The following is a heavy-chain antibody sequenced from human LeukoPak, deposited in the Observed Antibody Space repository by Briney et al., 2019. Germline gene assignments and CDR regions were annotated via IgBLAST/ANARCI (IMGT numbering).Heavy chain of an antibody. V-gene: IGHV1-8*03. CDR1: GYTFTSYD. D-gene: IGHD6-13*01. CDR2: MNPNSGNT. Sequence: ASVKVSCKASGYTFTSYDINWVRQATGQGLEWMGWMNPNSGNTGYAQKFQGRVTITRNTSISTAYMELSSLRSEDTAVYYCARVHRSMVQQLADLDYWGQGTLVTVSS. J-gene: IGHJ4*02. CDR3: ARVHRSMVQQLADLDY.